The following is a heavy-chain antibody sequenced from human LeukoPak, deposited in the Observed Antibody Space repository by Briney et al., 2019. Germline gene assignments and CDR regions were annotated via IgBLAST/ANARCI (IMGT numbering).Heavy chain of an antibody. Sequence: SETLSLTCTVSGGFISSYYWSWIRQPPGKGLEWIGYIYYSGSTNYNPSLKSRVTISVDTSKNQFSLKLSSVTAADTAVYYCARARVEDIVVVPAAHNWFDPWGQGTLVTVSS. J-gene: IGHJ5*02. D-gene: IGHD2-2*01. CDR1: GGFISSYY. CDR2: IYYSGST. V-gene: IGHV4-59*08. CDR3: ARARVEDIVVVPAAHNWFDP.